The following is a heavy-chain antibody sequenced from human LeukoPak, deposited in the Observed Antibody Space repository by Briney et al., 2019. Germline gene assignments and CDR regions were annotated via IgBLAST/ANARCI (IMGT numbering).Heavy chain of an antibody. CDR2: IYSGGST. CDR1: GFTVSSNY. Sequence: PGGSLRLSCAASGFTVSSNYMSWVRQAPGKGLEWVSVIYSGGSTYYADSVKGRFTISRDNTWTTVFLQMTSLTPEDSGVYYCAKDPNQLLTLDHWGQGTLVTVSS. D-gene: IGHD1-1*01. CDR3: AKDPNQLLTLDH. J-gene: IGHJ4*02. V-gene: IGHV3-53*05.